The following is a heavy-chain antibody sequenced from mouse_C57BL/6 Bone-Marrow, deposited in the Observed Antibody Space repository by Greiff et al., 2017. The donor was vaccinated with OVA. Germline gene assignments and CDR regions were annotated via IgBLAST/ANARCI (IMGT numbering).Heavy chain of an antibody. CDR3: ARHGGDYDVLYYYAMDY. Sequence: QVQLKESGPGLVAPSQSLSITCTVSGFSLTSYGVHWVRQPPGKGLEWLVVIWSDGSTTYNSALKSRLSISKDNSTSQVFLKMNSLQTDDTAMYYCARHGGDYDVLYYYAMDYWGQGTSVTVSS. CDR2: IWSDGST. V-gene: IGHV2-6-1*01. J-gene: IGHJ4*01. D-gene: IGHD2-4*01. CDR1: GFSLTSYG.